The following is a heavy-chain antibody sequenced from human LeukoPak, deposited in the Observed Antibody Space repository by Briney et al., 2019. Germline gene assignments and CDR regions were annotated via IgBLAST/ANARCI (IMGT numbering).Heavy chain of an antibody. CDR3: TRHVGNWFDP. V-gene: IGHV3-73*01. D-gene: IGHD1-26*01. CDR2: IRSKANSYAT. CDR1: GVAFSGSA. J-gene: IGHJ5*02. Sequence: GGSLKLSCAASGVAFSGSAMHWVRQASGKGLEWVGRIRSKANSYATAYAASVKGRFTISRDDSKNTAYLQMNSLKTEDTAVYYCTRHVGNWFDPWGQGTLVTVSS.